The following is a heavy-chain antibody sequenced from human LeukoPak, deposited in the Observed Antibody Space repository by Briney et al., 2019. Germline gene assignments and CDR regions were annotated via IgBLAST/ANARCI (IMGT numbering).Heavy chain of an antibody. CDR1: GFTFSTSA. J-gene: IGHJ4*02. CDR3: ESRGAAAVLG. V-gene: IGHV3-23*01. Sequence: PGGSLRLSCVASGFTFSTSALSWVRQAPGKGLEWVSLIGSGLTTLYADSVKGRFTISRDNSKNTLYLQMNSLGAEDTAVYYCESRGAAAVLGWGQGTLVTVSS. D-gene: IGHD6-13*01. CDR2: IGSGLTT.